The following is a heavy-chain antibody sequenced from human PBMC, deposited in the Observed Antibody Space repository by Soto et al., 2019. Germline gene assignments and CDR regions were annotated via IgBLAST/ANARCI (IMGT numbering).Heavy chain of an antibody. CDR2: IYYSGST. D-gene: IGHD5-12*01. CDR3: ARTAYWGYDYSAFSY. CDR1: GGSISSYY. Sequence: PSETLSLTCTVSGGSISSYYWSWIRQPPGKGLEWIGYIYYSGSTNYNPSLKSRVTISVDTSKNQFSLKLSSVTAADTAVYYCARTAYWGYDYSAFSYWGQGTLVTVSS. J-gene: IGHJ4*02. V-gene: IGHV4-59*08.